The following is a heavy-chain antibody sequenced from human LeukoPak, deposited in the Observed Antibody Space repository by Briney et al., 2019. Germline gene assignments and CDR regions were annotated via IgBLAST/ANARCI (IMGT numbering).Heavy chain of an antibody. J-gene: IGHJ4*02. CDR2: INPNGGGT. CDR3: ARDVEVGGIDY. V-gene: IGHV1-2*02. CDR1: GYTFADCY. D-gene: IGHD6-19*01. Sequence: ASVKVSCKASGYTFADCYVHWVRQAPGQGLEWMGWINPNGGGTKYAQRFQGRDTMTRDTSISTAYMELSRLRSDDTAVYYCARDVEVGGIDYWGQGTLVTVSS.